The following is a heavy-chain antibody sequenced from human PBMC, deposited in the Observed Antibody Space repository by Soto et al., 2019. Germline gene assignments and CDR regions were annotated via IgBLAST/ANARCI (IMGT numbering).Heavy chain of an antibody. Sequence: QVQLQESGPGLVRPSETLSLTCTVSGCSISGGTYYWNWIRQHPVRGLEWIAYIHHTWYKHFNPALQSRVSLSIDTSKNEFSMWLISVTAADTAVYDFAREGVSTPNYLYPGLDVWGQGTTVTVSS. V-gene: IGHV4-31*03. CDR3: AREGVSTPNYLYPGLDV. CDR1: GCSISGGTYY. CDR2: IHHTWYK. D-gene: IGHD2-8*01. J-gene: IGHJ6*02.